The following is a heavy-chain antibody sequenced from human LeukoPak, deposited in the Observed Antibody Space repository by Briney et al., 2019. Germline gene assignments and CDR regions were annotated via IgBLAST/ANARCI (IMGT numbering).Heavy chain of an antibody. Sequence: SETLSLTCAVYGGSFSGYYWSWIRQPPGKGLEWIGEINHSGSTNYNPSLKSRVTISVDTSKNQFSLKLSSVTAADTAVYYCARAYSSGWYPFDYWGKGTLVTVSS. J-gene: IGHJ4*02. CDR1: GGSFSGYY. CDR3: ARAYSSGWYPFDY. V-gene: IGHV4-34*01. D-gene: IGHD6-19*01. CDR2: INHSGST.